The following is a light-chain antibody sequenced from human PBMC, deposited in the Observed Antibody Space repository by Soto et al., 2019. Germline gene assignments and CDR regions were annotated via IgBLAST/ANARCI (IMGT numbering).Light chain of an antibody. CDR1: QGRVHSDGNTY. Sequence: DVALTQSPPSLPVSRGQPASMSCTSSQGRVHSDGNTYLAWFQQRPGQSPRRLLYTVSTRDSGVPDRFSGSGSGTNFTLKISRVEAEDVGVYYCMKLTDWLPYTFPEGTKVDIK. CDR2: TVS. J-gene: IGKJ2*01. V-gene: IGKV2-30*02. CDR3: MKLTDWLPYT.